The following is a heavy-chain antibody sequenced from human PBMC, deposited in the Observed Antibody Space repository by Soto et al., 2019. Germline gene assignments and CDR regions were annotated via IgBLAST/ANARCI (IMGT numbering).Heavy chain of an antibody. D-gene: IGHD3-22*01. CDR2: IYYSGST. V-gene: IGHV4-31*03. CDR3: ARADYDSSGYYFDY. Sequence: SETLSLTCTVSGGSISSGGYYWSWIRQHPGKGLEWIGYIYYSGSTYYNPSLKSRVTISVDTSKNQFSLKLSSVTAADTAVYYCARADYDSSGYYFDYWGQGTLVTVSS. J-gene: IGHJ4*02. CDR1: GGSISSGGYY.